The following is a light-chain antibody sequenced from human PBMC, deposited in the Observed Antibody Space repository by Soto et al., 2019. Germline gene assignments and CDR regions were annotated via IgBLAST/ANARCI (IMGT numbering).Light chain of an antibody. Sequence: QSALTQPASMSGSPGQSVTISCTGTSSDVDNYNYVSWYQQHPGKAPKLMIYEVSKRPSGVPDRFSGSKSANTASLTVSGLQAEDEADYYCSSYAGSNNYVVFGGGTKVTVL. V-gene: IGLV2-8*01. CDR3: SSYAGSNNYVV. CDR1: SSDVDNYNY. J-gene: IGLJ2*01. CDR2: EVS.